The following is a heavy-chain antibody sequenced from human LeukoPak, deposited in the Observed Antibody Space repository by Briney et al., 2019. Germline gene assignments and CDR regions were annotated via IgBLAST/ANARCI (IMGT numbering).Heavy chain of an antibody. V-gene: IGHV3-23*01. CDR1: GFTFNNYA. J-gene: IGHJ4*02. CDR3: AKARYSSSAGTFDY. D-gene: IGHD6-6*01. Sequence: GGSLRLSCAASGFTFNNYAMTWVRQVPGKGLEWVSAISGGGGSTYYADSVKGRFTISRDNSKNTLYLQMNSLRAEDTAVYYCAKARYSSSAGTFDYWGQGTLVTVSS. CDR2: ISGGGGST.